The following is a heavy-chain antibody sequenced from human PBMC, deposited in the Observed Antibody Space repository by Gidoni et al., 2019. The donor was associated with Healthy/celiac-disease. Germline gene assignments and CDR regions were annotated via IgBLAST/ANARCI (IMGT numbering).Heavy chain of an antibody. V-gene: IGHV3-9*01. CDR3: AKGPMIPRPRGAFDI. CDR2: ISWNSGSI. D-gene: IGHD3-22*01. Sequence: VRQAPGKGLEWVSGISWNSGSIGYADSVKGRFTISRDNAKNSLYLQMNSLRAEDTALYYCAKGPMIPRPRGAFDIWGQGTMVTVSS. J-gene: IGHJ3*02.